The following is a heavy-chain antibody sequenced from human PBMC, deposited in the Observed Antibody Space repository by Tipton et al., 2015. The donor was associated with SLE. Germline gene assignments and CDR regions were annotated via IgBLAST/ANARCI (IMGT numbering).Heavy chain of an antibody. V-gene: IGHV4-59*01. Sequence: LRLSCTVSGGSISSYYWSWIRQPPGKGLEWIGDISYSGSTNYSPSLKSRVTISVDTSKNQFSLKLTSVTAADTAVYFCARHRELAYFDLWGQGTLVTVSS. CDR1: GGSISSYY. CDR3: ARHRELAYFDL. J-gene: IGHJ4*02. CDR2: ISYSGST. D-gene: IGHD3-9*01.